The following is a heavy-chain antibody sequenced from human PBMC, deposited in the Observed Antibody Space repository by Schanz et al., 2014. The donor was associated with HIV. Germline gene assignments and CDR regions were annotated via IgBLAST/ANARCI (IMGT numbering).Heavy chain of an antibody. V-gene: IGHV3-30*18. D-gene: IGHD3-22*01. Sequence: QVQLVESGGGVVQPGRSLRLSCAASGFTFDSYGIHWVRQAPGKGLEWVAVISYDGTKKNYADSMKGRFSISRDNSKNTVYLQMKSLRSNDTAVYYCAKDRNYYDSKYRGKGNYYYYYGMDVWGQGTTVTVS. CDR2: ISYDGTKK. CDR1: GFTFDSYG. J-gene: IGHJ6*02. CDR3: AKDRNYYDSKYRGKGNYYYYYGMDV.